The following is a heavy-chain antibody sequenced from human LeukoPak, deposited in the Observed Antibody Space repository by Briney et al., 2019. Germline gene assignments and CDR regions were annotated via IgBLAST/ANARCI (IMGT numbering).Heavy chain of an antibody. Sequence: GGSLRLSCAASGFTFDDYTMHWVRQAPGKGLEWVSLISWDGGSTYYADSVKGRFTISRDNSKNSLYLQMNSLRTEDAALYYCARGDNYMDVWGKGTTVTVSS. J-gene: IGHJ6*03. CDR1: GFTFDDYT. V-gene: IGHV3-43*01. CDR2: ISWDGGST. CDR3: ARGDNYMDV. D-gene: IGHD3-16*01.